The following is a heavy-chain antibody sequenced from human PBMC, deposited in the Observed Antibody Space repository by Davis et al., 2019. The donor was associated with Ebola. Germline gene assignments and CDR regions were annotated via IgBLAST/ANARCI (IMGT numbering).Heavy chain of an antibody. CDR3: AREWELLSYYFDY. CDR2: IYYSGST. J-gene: IGHJ4*02. V-gene: IGHV4-61*01. CDR1: GGSVSSGSYY. D-gene: IGHD1-26*01. Sequence: SETLSLTCTVSGGSVSSGSYYWSWIRQPPGKGLEWIGYIYYSGSTNYNPSLKSRVTISVDTSKNQFSLKLSSVTAADTAAYYCAREWELLSYYFDYWGQGTLVTVSS.